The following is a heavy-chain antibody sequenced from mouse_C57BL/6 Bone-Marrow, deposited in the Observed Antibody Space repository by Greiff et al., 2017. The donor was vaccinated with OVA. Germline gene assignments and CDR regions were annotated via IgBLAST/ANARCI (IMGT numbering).Heavy chain of an antibody. Sequence: EVKVVESGGGLVQPGESLKLSCESNEYEFPSHDMSWVRKTPEKRLELVAAINSDGGSTYYPDTMERRFIISRDNTKKTLYLQMSSRRSEDTALYYCARHGSSYGGYYFDYWGQGTTLTVSS. CDR2: INSDGGST. CDR1: EYEFPSHD. J-gene: IGHJ2*01. D-gene: IGHD1-1*01. V-gene: IGHV5-2*01. CDR3: ARHGSSYGGYYFDY.